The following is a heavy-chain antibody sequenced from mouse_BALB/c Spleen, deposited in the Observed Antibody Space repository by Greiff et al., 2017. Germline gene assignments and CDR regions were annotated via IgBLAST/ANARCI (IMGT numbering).Heavy chain of an antibody. Sequence: VQLQESGAELVRPGTSVKVSCKASGYAFTNYLIEWVKQRPGQGLEWIGVINPGSGGTNYNEKFKGKATLTADKSSSTAYMQLSSLTSDDSAVYFCARGGYGRGNFDYWGQGTTLTVSS. CDR1: GYAFTNYL. V-gene: IGHV1-54*01. CDR2: INPGSGGT. D-gene: IGHD1-1*01. CDR3: ARGGYGRGNFDY. J-gene: IGHJ2*01.